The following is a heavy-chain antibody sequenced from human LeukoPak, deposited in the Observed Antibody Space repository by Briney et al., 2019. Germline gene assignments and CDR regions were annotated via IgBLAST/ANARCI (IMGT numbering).Heavy chain of an antibody. CDR1: GGSISSSSYY. Sequence: SETLSLTCTVSGGSISSSSYYWGWIRQPPGKGLEWIGSIYYSGSTYYNPSLKSRVTMSVDTSKNQFSLKLSSVTAADTAVYYCARGRRRYCSGGSCYPWGYWGQGTLVTVSS. V-gene: IGHV4-39*07. CDR3: ARGRRRYCSGGSCYPWGY. D-gene: IGHD2-15*01. CDR2: IYYSGST. J-gene: IGHJ4*02.